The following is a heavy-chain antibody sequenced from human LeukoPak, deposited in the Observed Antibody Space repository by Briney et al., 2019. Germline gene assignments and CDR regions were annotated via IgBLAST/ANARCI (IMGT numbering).Heavy chain of an antibody. CDR3: AKDQLNYFDY. CDR2: ISGSGGST. V-gene: IGHV3-23*01. CDR1: GFSFSSYA. D-gene: IGHD1-1*01. Sequence: GGSLRLSCAASGFSFSSYAMIWVRQAPGKGLEWVSVISGSGGSTYYADSVRGRFTVSRDNSKNTLYLQMNGLRAEDTAVYYCAKDQLNYFDYWGQGTLVTVSS. J-gene: IGHJ4*02.